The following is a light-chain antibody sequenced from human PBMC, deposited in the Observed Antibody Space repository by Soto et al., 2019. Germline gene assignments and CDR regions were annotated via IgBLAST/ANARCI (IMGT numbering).Light chain of an antibody. V-gene: IGLV1-40*01. J-gene: IGLJ3*02. CDR3: QSYDRSLSGWV. Sequence: QSVLTQPPSVSGAPGQTITISCTGSSSNIGADFGVHWYQQLPGAAPKLVIFVNTNRPPGVPDRFSGSKSGSSASLAITGLQAEDEADYYCQSYDRSLSGWVFGTGTKVTVL. CDR2: VNT. CDR1: SSNIGADFG.